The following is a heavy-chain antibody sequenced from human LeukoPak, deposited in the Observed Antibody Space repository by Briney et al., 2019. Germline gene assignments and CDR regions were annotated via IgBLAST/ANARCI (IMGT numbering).Heavy chain of an antibody. V-gene: IGHV4-59*08. CDR3: ARHPYCSSTSCYPLGY. CDR2: IYYSGST. D-gene: IGHD2-2*01. J-gene: IGHJ4*02. Sequence: SETLSLTCTVSGGSISSYYWSWIRQPPGKGLEWIGYIYYSGSTNYSPSLKSRVTISVDTSKNQFSLKLSSVTAADTAVYYCARHPYCSSTSCYPLGYWGQGTLVTVSS. CDR1: GGSISSYY.